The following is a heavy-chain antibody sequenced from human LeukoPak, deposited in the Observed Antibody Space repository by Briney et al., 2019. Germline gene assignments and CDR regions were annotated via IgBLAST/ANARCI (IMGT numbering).Heavy chain of an antibody. J-gene: IGHJ4*02. CDR3: ANGYSSGWYPPDLGY. CDR2: INSDGSST. D-gene: IGHD6-19*01. CDR1: GFTFSSYW. Sequence: AGGSLRLSGAASGFTFSSYWMHWVRQAPGKGLVWASRINSDGSSTSYADSVKGRFTISRDNSKNTLYLQMNSLRAEDTAVYYCANGYSSGWYPPDLGYWGQGTLVTVSS. V-gene: IGHV3-74*01.